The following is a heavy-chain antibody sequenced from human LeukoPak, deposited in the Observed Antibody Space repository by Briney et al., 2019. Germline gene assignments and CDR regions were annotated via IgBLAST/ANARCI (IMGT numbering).Heavy chain of an antibody. CDR2: IRRKGYGGTT. Sequence: GGSLRLSCTGSGFTFGDYSMSWFRQAPGKGLEWVGFIRRKGYGGTTEYAASVKGRFTISRDDSKSTAYLQMNSLKTEDTAVYYCTRDHDFWSGPLGVWGTGTTVTVSS. V-gene: IGHV3-49*03. D-gene: IGHD3-3*01. CDR3: TRDHDFWSGPLGV. CDR1: GFTFGDYS. J-gene: IGHJ6*04.